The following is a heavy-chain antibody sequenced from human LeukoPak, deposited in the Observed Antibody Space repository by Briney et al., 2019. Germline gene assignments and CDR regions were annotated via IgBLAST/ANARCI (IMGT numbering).Heavy chain of an antibody. CDR2: IAQDGSGK. J-gene: IGHJ4*02. Sequence: SGRSLRLSCAASRFTFTSYWMNWVRQAPGKGLEWVANIAQDGSGKYYGDSVRGRFTISRDNAKNSLYLQMNSLRVEDTAVYYCARDNYASGSLDYWGQGALVTVSS. V-gene: IGHV3-7*01. CDR1: RFTFTSYW. D-gene: IGHD3-10*01. CDR3: ARDNYASGSLDY.